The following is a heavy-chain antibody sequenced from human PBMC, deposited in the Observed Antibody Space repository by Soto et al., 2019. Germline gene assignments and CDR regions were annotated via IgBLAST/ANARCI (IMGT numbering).Heavy chain of an antibody. CDR2: IYPGDSDT. Sequence: GESLKISCKGSGYSFTSYWIGWVRQMPGKGLEWMGIIYPGDSDTRYSPSFQGQVTISADKSISTAYLQWSSLKASDTAMYYCARHPYYYDSSGYWFGPWGQGTLVTVSS. V-gene: IGHV5-51*01. CDR3: ARHPYYYDSSGYWFGP. CDR1: GYSFTSYW. D-gene: IGHD3-22*01. J-gene: IGHJ5*02.